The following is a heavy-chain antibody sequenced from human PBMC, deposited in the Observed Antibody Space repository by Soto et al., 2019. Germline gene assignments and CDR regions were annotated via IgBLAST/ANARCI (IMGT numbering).Heavy chain of an antibody. CDR1: GYTFTGYF. Sequence: QVQLVQSGAEVKKPGASVKVSCRASGYTFTGYFMHWVRQAPGQGLEWMGWFNPNSGATKYAQKFQGRVTLSRDTSIRTAYMELSGLRSDDTAVYYCARGGGTILAPLPWGQGTLVTVSS. J-gene: IGHJ5*02. D-gene: IGHD3-3*01. CDR2: FNPNSGAT. CDR3: ARGGGTILAPLP. V-gene: IGHV1-2*02.